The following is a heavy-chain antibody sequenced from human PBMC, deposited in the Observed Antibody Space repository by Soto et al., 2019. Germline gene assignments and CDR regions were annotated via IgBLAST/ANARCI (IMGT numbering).Heavy chain of an antibody. D-gene: IGHD3-16*01. Sequence: QVHLVQSGAEVRKPGSSVKVSCKTSGGTFSTYTIYWVRQAPGQGLEWMGRIIPLFGTKRYAQNFQDRVTITAEETTSNTYMELSSLRAEDTALYYCARRLDDRADEGFDVWGEGTAVTVSA. CDR1: GGTFSTYT. CDR2: IIPLFGTK. J-gene: IGHJ3*01. CDR3: ARRLDDRADEGFDV. V-gene: IGHV1-69*18.